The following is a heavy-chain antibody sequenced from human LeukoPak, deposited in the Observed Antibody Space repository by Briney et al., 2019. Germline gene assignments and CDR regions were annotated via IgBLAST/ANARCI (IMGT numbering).Heavy chain of an antibody. V-gene: IGHV3-20*04. J-gene: IGHJ4*02. D-gene: IGHD5-24*01. CDR1: GFTFSSYE. CDR2: INWNGGST. CDR3: ASYGYNTYDY. Sequence: GGSLRLSCAASGFTFSSYEMNWVRQAPGKGLEWVSGINWNGGSTGYADSVKGRLTISRDNAKNSLYLQMNSLRAEDTAVYYCASYGYNTYDYWGQGTLVTVSS.